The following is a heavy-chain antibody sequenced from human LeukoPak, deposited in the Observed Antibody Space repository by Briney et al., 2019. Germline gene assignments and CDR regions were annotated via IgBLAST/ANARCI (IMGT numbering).Heavy chain of an antibody. CDR3: ARDRIVGATALDY. CDR1: GGSISSYY. D-gene: IGHD1-26*01. Sequence: PSETLSLTCTVSGGSISSYYWSWIRQPPGKGLEWIGYIYYSGSTNYNPSLKSRVTISVDTSKNQFSLKLSSVTAADTAVYYCARDRIVGATALDYWGQGTLVTVSS. J-gene: IGHJ4*02. V-gene: IGHV4-59*01. CDR2: IYYSGST.